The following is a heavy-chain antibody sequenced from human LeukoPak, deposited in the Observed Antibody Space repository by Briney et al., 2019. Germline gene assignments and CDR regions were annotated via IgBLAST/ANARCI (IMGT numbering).Heavy chain of an antibody. D-gene: IGHD3-3*01. CDR3: ARSGITIFGVVPFDI. Sequence: PSETLSLTCTVSGGSFSSSGYYWGWIRQPPGKGLEWIGSIYYSGTTYYNPSLKSRVTISLDTSKNQLSLKLNSVTAADTAVYYCARSGITIFGVVPFDIWGQGTMVAVSS. CDR1: GGSFSSSGYY. CDR2: IYYSGTT. J-gene: IGHJ3*02. V-gene: IGHV4-39*01.